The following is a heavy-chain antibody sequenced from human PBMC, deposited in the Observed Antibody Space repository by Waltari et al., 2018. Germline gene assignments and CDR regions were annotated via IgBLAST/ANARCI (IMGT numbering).Heavy chain of an antibody. CDR3: ASMTTVVTYGGGIDY. CDR1: GGSISSSSYY. V-gene: IGHV4-39*01. CDR2: IYYSGST. Sequence: QLQLQESGPGLVKPSETLSLTCTVSGGSISSSSYYWGWIRQPPGKGLAWIGSIYYSGSTYYNPSLKSRVTISVDTSKNQFSLKLSSVTAADTAVYYCASMTTVVTYGGGIDYWGQGTLVTVSS. D-gene: IGHD4-17*01. J-gene: IGHJ4*02.